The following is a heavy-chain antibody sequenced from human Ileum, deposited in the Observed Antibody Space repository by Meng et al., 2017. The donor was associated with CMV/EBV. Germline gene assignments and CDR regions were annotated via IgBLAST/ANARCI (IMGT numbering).Heavy chain of an antibody. V-gene: IGHV3-23*03. D-gene: IGHD6-6*01. CDR2: IYSGGSSA. CDR3: VKGLYHSSYSSSSEYFQH. Sequence: FRSCAMIWVRQPPGEGLEWVSVIYSGGSSAYYADSVRGRFTISRDDSKNTLYLQMNSLRAEDTAVYYCVKGLYHSSYSSSSEYFQHWGPGTLVTVSS. J-gene: IGHJ1*01. CDR1: FRSCA.